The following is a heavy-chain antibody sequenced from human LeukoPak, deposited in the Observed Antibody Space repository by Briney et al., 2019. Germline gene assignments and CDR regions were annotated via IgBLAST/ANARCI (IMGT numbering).Heavy chain of an antibody. D-gene: IGHD3-10*01. Sequence: WVRQPPGKGLEWIGSIYYSGSTYYNPSLKSRVTISIDTSKNQFSLKLSSVTAADTAVYYCARSRYGSGSYYYYMDVWGKGTTVTISS. CDR3: ARSRYGSGSYYYYMDV. CDR2: IYYSGST. V-gene: IGHV4-39*07. J-gene: IGHJ6*03.